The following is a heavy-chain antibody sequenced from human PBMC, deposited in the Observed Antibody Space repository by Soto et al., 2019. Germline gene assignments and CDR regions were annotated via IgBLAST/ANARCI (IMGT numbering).Heavy chain of an antibody. V-gene: IGHV5-10-1*01. CDR1: GYSFTSYW. D-gene: IGHD5-12*01. J-gene: IGHJ6*02. CDR2: IDPSDSYT. Sequence: GESLKISCKGSGYSFTSYWISWVRQMPGKGLEWMGRIDPSDSYTNYSPSFQGHVTISADKSISTAYLQWSSLKASDTAIYYCARHGSVVATITDGMDVWGQGTTVTVSS. CDR3: ARHGSVVATITDGMDV.